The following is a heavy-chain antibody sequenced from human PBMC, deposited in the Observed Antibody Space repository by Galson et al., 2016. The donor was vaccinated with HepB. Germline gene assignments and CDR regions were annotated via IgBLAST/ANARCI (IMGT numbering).Heavy chain of an antibody. V-gene: IGHV4-31*03. CDR3: ARDHCTGGVCYSSPWYYGMDV. J-gene: IGHJ6*02. Sequence: TLSLTCTVSGGSISTGYYYWSWLRQLPGKGLEWIGYISYSGSTDYNPSLQSRVTISADTSKNQFSLQLTSVTAADTAVYYCARDHCTGGVCYSSPWYYGMDVWGQGTTVTVSS. CDR2: ISYSGST. CDR1: GGSISTGYYY. D-gene: IGHD2-8*02.